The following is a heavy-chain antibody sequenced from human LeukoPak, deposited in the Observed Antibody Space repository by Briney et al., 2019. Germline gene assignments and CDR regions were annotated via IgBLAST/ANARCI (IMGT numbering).Heavy chain of an antibody. CDR1: GYTFTSYG. CDR3: ARWGHYDSSGLSDY. D-gene: IGHD3-22*01. Sequence: ASVNVSCKASGYTFTSYGISWVRQAPGQGLEWMGWISAYNGNTNYAQKLQGRVTMTTDTSTSTAYMELRSLRSDDTAVYYCARWGHYDSSGLSDYWGQGTLVTVSS. V-gene: IGHV1-18*01. CDR2: ISAYNGNT. J-gene: IGHJ4*02.